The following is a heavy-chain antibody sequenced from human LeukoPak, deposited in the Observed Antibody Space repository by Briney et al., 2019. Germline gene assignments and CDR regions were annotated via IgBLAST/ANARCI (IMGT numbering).Heavy chain of an antibody. V-gene: IGHV4-39*07. CDR1: GGSISSSSYY. CDR3: ASGRTIFYYYMDV. Sequence: SETLPLTCTVSGGSISSSSYYWGWIRQPPGKGLEWIGSIYYSGSTYYNPSLKSRVTISVDTSKNQFSLKLSSVTAADTAVYYCASGRTIFYYYMDVWGKGTTVTISS. CDR2: IYYSGST. J-gene: IGHJ6*03. D-gene: IGHD3-3*02.